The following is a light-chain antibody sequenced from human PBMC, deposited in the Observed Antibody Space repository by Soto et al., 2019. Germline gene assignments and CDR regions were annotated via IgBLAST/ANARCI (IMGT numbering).Light chain of an antibody. V-gene: IGKV1-39*01. Sequence: DIQMTQSPSSLSASVGDRVTITCRASQSISSYLNWYQQKPGKAPKLLIYAASSLQSGVPSRFSGSGSGTDFTLTFSSLQPEDFATYYCQQSYSTPEYTFGQGTKLEIK. CDR2: AAS. CDR1: QSISSY. CDR3: QQSYSTPEYT. J-gene: IGKJ2*01.